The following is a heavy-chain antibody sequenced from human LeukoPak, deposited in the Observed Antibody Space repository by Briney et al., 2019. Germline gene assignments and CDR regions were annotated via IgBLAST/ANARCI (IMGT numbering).Heavy chain of an antibody. CDR1: GYTFTGNY. CDR2: INPNSGGT. D-gene: IGHD5-12*01. CDR3: ARADSGYLYYFDY. J-gene: IGHJ4*02. V-gene: IGHV1-2*02. Sequence: ASVKVSCKASGYTFTGNYMHWVRQAPGQGLEWMGWINPNSGGTNYAQKFQGRVTMTRDTSISTAYIELSRLRSDDTAMYYCARADSGYLYYFDYWGQGTLVTVSS.